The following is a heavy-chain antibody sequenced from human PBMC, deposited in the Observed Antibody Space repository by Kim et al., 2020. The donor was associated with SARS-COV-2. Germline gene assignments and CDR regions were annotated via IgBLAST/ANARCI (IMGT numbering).Heavy chain of an antibody. J-gene: IGHJ4*01. CDR2: FSTGGGRA. Sequence: GGSLRLSCAASGFTFSLFGMTWVRQAPGKGLEWVASFSTGGGRAYYADSVKGRFTISRDDSSNRFYLQMSSLRVEDTAVYYCAKEGTTSAWPFYFDHWG. V-gene: IGHV3-23*01. CDR3: AKEGTTSAWPFYFDH. D-gene: IGHD6-19*01. CDR1: GFTFSLFG.